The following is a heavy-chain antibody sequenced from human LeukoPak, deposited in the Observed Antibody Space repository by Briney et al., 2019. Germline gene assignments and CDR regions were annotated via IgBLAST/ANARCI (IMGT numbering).Heavy chain of an antibody. D-gene: IGHD1-26*01. V-gene: IGHV3-23*01. CDR2: ISGSGHRT. J-gene: IGHJ6*03. Sequence: GGSLRLSCAASGFTFSSYGVSWVRQAPGKGLEWVSGISGSGHRTYYADSVKGRFTISRDNAKKSLYLQMNSLRVEDTAVYYCARAYSERYGLGYYYMDVWGKGTTVTVSS. CDR3: ARAYSERYGLGYYYMDV. CDR1: GFTFSSYG.